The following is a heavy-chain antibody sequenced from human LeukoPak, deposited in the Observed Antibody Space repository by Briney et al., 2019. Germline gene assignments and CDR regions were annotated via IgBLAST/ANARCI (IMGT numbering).Heavy chain of an antibody. CDR3: AKGGFGQVVVITEIDY. J-gene: IGHJ4*02. D-gene: IGHD3-22*01. CDR2: INNDGSYI. CDR1: GFIFSNSA. Sequence: GGSLRLSCAASGFIFSNSAMNWVRQAPGKGLEWVSSINNDGSYIYYAGSVKGRFTISRDNAKNSLYLQMNSLRAEDTALYYCAKGGFGQVVVITEIDYWGQGTLVTVSS. V-gene: IGHV3-21*04.